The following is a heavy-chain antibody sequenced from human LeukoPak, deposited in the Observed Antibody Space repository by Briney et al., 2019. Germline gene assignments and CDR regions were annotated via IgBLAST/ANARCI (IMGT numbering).Heavy chain of an antibody. J-gene: IGHJ4*02. CDR1: GFTVSSNY. CDR3: ARDRGSWDSSSSYYFDY. Sequence: PGGSLRLSCAASGFTVSSNYMSWVRQAPGKGLEWVSVIYSGGSTYYVDSVKGRFTISRDNSKNTLYLQMNSLRAEDTAVYYCARDRGSWDSSSSYYFDYWGQGTLVTVSS. V-gene: IGHV3-66*02. D-gene: IGHD6-6*01. CDR2: IYSGGST.